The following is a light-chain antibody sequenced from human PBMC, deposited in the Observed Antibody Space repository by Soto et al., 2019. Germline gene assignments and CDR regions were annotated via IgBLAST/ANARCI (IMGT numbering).Light chain of an antibody. Sequence: DIQMTQSPSSVSASVGDRVTITCRASQGINNWLAWYQQKPGKAPKLLIYDASSLESGVPSRFSGSGSGTEFTLTVSSLQPEDFATYYCLQDHDDSWTFGQGTKVDIK. V-gene: IGKV1-12*01. CDR3: LQDHDDSWT. J-gene: IGKJ1*01. CDR2: DAS. CDR1: QGINNW.